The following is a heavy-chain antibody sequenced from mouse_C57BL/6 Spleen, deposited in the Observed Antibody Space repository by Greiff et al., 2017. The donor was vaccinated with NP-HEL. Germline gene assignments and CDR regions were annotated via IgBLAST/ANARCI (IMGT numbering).Heavy chain of an antibody. Sequence: QVQLQQSGAELVRPGSSVKLSCKASGYTFTSYWMHWVKQRPIQGLEWIGNIDPSDSETHYNQKFKDKATLTVDKSSSTAYMQLSSLTSEDSAVYYCARSYFITTVVAPFDYWGQGTTLTVSS. V-gene: IGHV1-52*01. J-gene: IGHJ2*01. CDR2: IDPSDSET. CDR1: GYTFTSYW. CDR3: ARSYFITTVVAPFDY. D-gene: IGHD1-1*01.